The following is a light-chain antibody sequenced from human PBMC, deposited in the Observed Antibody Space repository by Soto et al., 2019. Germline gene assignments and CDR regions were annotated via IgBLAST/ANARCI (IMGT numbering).Light chain of an antibody. CDR1: SSDVGGYNY. Sequence: QSVLTQPASVSGSPGQSITISCTGTSSDVGGYNYVSWYQQHLGKAPKLMIYEVSNRPSGVSNRFSGSKSGNTASLTISGLQAEDEADYYCTSYTSSSTGVFGTGTKLTVL. CDR2: EVS. J-gene: IGLJ1*01. V-gene: IGLV2-14*01. CDR3: TSYTSSSTGV.